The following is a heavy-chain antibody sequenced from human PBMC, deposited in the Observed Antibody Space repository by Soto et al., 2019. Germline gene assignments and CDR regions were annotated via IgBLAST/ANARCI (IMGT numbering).Heavy chain of an antibody. J-gene: IGHJ6*02. Sequence: EVRLVESGGGLVQPGGSLRLSCAVSGFTFSTYWMHWVRQAPGKGLVWVSRINSDGSTSTYADSVKGRFTISRDNAKNTLYLQMNSLRGEDTAVYYCVRDRDTYGSGFLDVWGQGTTVTVSS. CDR2: INSDGSTS. V-gene: IGHV3-74*01. D-gene: IGHD3-10*01. CDR1: GFTFSTYW. CDR3: VRDRDTYGSGFLDV.